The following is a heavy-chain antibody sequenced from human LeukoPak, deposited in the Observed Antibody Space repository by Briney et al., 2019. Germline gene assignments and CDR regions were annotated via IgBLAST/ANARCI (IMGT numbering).Heavy chain of an antibody. V-gene: IGHV4-59*08. CDR1: GGSISNYY. CDR3: ARRYTASPGERFDY. D-gene: IGHD2-2*02. CDR2: IYYSGST. Sequence: SETLSLTCTVSGGSISNYYWTWIRQPPGKGLEWIGYIYYSGSTNYNPSLSSRVTISLDTSKNQFSLMLKSLTAADTAVYYCARRYTASPGERFDYWGQGTLVTVSS. J-gene: IGHJ4*02.